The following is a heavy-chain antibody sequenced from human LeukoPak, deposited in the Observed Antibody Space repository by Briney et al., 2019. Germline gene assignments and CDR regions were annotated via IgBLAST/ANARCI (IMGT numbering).Heavy chain of an antibody. V-gene: IGHV1-2*02. CDR1: GYTFTGYY. J-gene: IGHJ4*02. CDR2: MNPNSGGT. D-gene: IGHD2-2*01. Sequence: GASVKVSCKASGYTFTGYYMHWVRQAPGQGLEWMGWMNPNSGGTNYAQKFQGRVTMTRDTSISTAYMELSRLRFDDTAVYYCATCSSISCRDYWGQGTLVTVSS. CDR3: ATCSSISCRDY.